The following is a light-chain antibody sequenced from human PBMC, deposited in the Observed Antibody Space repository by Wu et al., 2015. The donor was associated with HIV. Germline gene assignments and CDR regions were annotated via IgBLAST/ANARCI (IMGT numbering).Light chain of an antibody. V-gene: IGKV3-15*01. CDR2: GAS. Sequence: EIVLTQSPAALSISPGERATLSCRASRSVSSAVAWYQQKPGQAPRLLIYGASTRATGIPARFSGSGSGTEFTLTISSLQSEDFAIYYCQQYHNWPQTFGQGTKVEIK. CDR1: RSVSSA. J-gene: IGKJ1*01. CDR3: QQYHNWPQT.